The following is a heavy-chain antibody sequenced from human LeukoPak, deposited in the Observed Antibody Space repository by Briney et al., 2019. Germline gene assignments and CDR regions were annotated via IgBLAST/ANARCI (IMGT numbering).Heavy chain of an antibody. CDR3: AKALGYGSGSYLDY. D-gene: IGHD3-10*01. V-gene: IGHV3-30*18. J-gene: IGHJ4*02. CDR2: ISNDGSNK. CDR1: GFTFRNYA. Sequence: GGSLRLSCAASGFTFRNYAMHWIRQAPGKGLERLAIISNDGSNKNYADSVKGRFTISRDNSKNTMYLQMDSLRTEDTAVYYCAKALGYGSGSYLDYWGQGTLVTVSS.